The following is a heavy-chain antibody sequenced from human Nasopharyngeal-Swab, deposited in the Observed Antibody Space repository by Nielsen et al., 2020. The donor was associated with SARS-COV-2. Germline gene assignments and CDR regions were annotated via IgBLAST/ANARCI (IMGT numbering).Heavy chain of an antibody. Sequence: GESLKISCVASGFIFRNYYINWVRQAPGRGLEWVSYISTSSSTIHYADSVKGRFTISRDNTKDSLYLQMSSLRAEDTAFYYCARATDTSTYGLYYWGQGTLVTVSS. CDR2: ISTSSSTI. J-gene: IGHJ4*02. D-gene: IGHD3-10*01. CDR3: ARATDTSTYGLYY. CDR1: GFIFRNYY. V-gene: IGHV3-48*04.